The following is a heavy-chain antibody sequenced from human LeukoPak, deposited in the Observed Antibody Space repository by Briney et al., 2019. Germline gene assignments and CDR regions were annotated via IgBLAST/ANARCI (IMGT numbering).Heavy chain of an antibody. Sequence: SETLSLTCAVYGGSFSGYYWSWIRQPPGKGLEWIGEINHSGSTNYNPSLKSRVTISVDTSKNQFSLKLSSVTAADTAVYHCARGHYYYDSSGYYSESLIDYWGQGTLVTVSS. CDR3: ARGHYYYDSSGYYSESLIDY. J-gene: IGHJ4*02. CDR1: GGSFSGYY. D-gene: IGHD3-22*01. V-gene: IGHV4-34*01. CDR2: INHSGST.